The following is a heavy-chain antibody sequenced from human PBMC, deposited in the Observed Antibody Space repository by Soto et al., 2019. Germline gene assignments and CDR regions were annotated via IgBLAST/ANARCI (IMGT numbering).Heavy chain of an antibody. CDR2: ISTYNGNT. J-gene: IGHJ4*02. CDR3: ARSPYTNSWYFFDN. CDR1: GYTFTMYG. D-gene: IGHD6-13*01. V-gene: IGHV1-18*01. Sequence: QVQLVQSGAEVKKPGASVKVSCKTSGYTFTMYGISCVRQAPEQGLEWMGWISTYNGNTNSAQKFQRRVTMTTDTSTSTAYMELRSLRSDDTAVYYCARSPYTNSWYFFDNWGQGTLVTVSS.